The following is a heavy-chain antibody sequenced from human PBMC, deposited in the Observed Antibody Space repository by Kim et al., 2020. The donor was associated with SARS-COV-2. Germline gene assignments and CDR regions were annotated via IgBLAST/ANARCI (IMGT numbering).Heavy chain of an antibody. CDR2: IIPILGIA. CDR1: GGTFSSYA. Sequence: SVKVSCKASGGTFSSYAISWVRQAPGQGLEWMGRIIPILGIANYAQKFQGRVTITADKSTSTAYMELSSLRSEDTAVYYCARDLYWGAQYPDAFDIWGQGTMVTVSS. V-gene: IGHV1-69*04. J-gene: IGHJ3*02. CDR3: ARDLYWGAQYPDAFDI. D-gene: IGHD7-27*01.